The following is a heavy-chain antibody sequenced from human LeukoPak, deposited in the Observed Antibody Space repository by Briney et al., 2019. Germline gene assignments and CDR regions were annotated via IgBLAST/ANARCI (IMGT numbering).Heavy chain of an antibody. CDR3: ARERLYDSSGYYYLYYFDY. Sequence: SQTLSLTCTASGGSISSGSYYWSWIRQPAGKGLEWIVRIYTSGSTNYNPSLKSRVTISVDTSKNQFSLKLSSVTAADTAVYYCARERLYDSSGYYYLYYFDYWGQGTLVTVSS. D-gene: IGHD3-22*01. CDR1: GGSISSGSYY. J-gene: IGHJ4*02. CDR2: IYTSGST. V-gene: IGHV4-61*02.